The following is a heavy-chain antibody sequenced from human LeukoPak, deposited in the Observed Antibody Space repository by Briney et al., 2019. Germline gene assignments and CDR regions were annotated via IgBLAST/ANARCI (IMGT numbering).Heavy chain of an antibody. CDR1: GGSISSSSYY. CDR3: ARQERFIVATTGELGY. J-gene: IGHJ4*02. D-gene: IGHD5-12*01. Sequence: SETLSLTCTVSGGSISSSSYYRGWIRQPPGKGLEWIGSIYYSGSTYYNPSLKSRVTISVDTSKNQFSLKLSSVTAADTAVYYCARQERFIVATTGELGYWGQGTLVTDSS. V-gene: IGHV4-39*01. CDR2: IYYSGST.